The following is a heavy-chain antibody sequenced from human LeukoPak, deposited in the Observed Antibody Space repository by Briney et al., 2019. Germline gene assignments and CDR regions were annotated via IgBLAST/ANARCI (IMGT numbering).Heavy chain of an antibody. D-gene: IGHD3-10*01. V-gene: IGHV3-53*01. CDR2: IYSGGST. CDR3: ASSGALLWPRFDP. J-gene: IGHJ5*02. CDR1: GFTFSSNY. Sequence: GGSLRLSCAASGFTFSSNYMSWVRQAPGKGLEWVSVIYSGGSTYYADSVTGRFTISRDNSKNTLYLQMNSLRAEDTAVYYCASSGALLWPRFDPWGQGTLVTVSS.